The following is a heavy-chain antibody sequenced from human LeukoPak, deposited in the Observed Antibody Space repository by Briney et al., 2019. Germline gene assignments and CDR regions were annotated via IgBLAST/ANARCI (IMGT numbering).Heavy chain of an antibody. CDR3: ARVRRKKYCSSTSCYTGSFDY. Sequence: SETLSLTCTVSGDFISGSYWSWIRQPAGKGLEWIGYIYYSGSTNYNPSLKSRVTISVDTSKNQFSLKLSSVTAADTAVYYCARVRRKKYCSSTSCYTGSFDYWGQGTLVTVSS. J-gene: IGHJ4*02. D-gene: IGHD2-2*02. CDR2: IYYSGST. V-gene: IGHV4-59*01. CDR1: GDFISGSY.